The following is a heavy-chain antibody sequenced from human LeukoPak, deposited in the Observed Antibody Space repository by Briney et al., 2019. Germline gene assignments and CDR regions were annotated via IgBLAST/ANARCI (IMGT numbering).Heavy chain of an antibody. CDR2: SNSDGSST. Sequence: GGSLRLSCSASGFTFTTFWMNWVRQVPGKGLVWVSRSNSDGSSTNYADSVKGRFTISRDNAKNTLYLQMNSLRAEDTAVYYCARGGDYPFDYWGQGTLVTVSS. D-gene: IGHD4-17*01. CDR1: GFTFTTFW. J-gene: IGHJ4*02. V-gene: IGHV3-74*01. CDR3: ARGGDYPFDY.